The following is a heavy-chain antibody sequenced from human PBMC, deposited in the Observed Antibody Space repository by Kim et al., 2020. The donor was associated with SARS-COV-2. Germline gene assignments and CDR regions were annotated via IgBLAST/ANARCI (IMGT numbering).Heavy chain of an antibody. CDR1: GGSISSYY. Sequence: SETLSLTCTVSGGSISSYYWSWIRQPPGKGLEWIGYIYYSGSTNYNPSLKSRVTISVDTSKNQFSLKLSSVTAADTAVYYCGVGEVWGDGTTDTVPS. CDR3: GVGEV. J-gene: IGHJ6*04. D-gene: IGHD2-15*01. CDR2: IYYSGST. V-gene: IGHV4-59*12.